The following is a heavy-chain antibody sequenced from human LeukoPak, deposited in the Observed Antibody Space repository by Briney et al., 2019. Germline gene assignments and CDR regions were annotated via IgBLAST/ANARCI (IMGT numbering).Heavy chain of an antibody. Sequence: GGSLRLSCAASGFTFSSYGMHWVCQAPGKGLEWVAFIRYDGSNKYYADSVKGRFTISRDNSKNTLYLQMNSLRAEDTAVYYCAKELNYYDSSGYYIRWGQGTLVTVSS. D-gene: IGHD3-22*01. CDR3: AKELNYYDSSGYYIR. CDR2: IRYDGSNK. J-gene: IGHJ4*02. CDR1: GFTFSSYG. V-gene: IGHV3-30*02.